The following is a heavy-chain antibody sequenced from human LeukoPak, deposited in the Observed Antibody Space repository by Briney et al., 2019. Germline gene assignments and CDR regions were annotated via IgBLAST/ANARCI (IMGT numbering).Heavy chain of an antibody. CDR1: GFTFSSYA. Sequence: GGSLRLSCAASGFTFSSYAMSWVRQAPGEGLEWVSAISGSGGSTYYADSVKGRFTISRDNSKNTLYLQMNSLRAEDTAVYYCAKYVDGDYIFYYYYGMDVWGQGTTVTVSS. J-gene: IGHJ6*02. D-gene: IGHD4-17*01. CDR3: AKYVDGDYIFYYYYGMDV. CDR2: ISGSGGST. V-gene: IGHV3-23*01.